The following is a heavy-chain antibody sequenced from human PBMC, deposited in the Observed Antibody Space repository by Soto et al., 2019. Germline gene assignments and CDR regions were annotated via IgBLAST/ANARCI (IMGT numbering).Heavy chain of an antibody. CDR2: LYSTGST. CDR1: GGSVSSHY. Sequence: SEKLSLTCTVSGGSVSSHYWSWIRQAAGKGLEWIGRLYSTGSTNYNPSLRSRVTMSVGTSRNQFSLTLTSVTAADSAMYYCERDGSGYYSRECYRYDVYDICGQGTMVTGS. V-gene: IGHV4-4*07. J-gene: IGHJ3*02. D-gene: IGHD3-22*01. CDR3: ERDGSGYYSRECYRYDVYDI.